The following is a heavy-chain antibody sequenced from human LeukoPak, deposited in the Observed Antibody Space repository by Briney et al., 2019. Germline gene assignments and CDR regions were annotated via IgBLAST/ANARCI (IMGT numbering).Heavy chain of an antibody. CDR2: ISAYNGNT. V-gene: IGHV1-18*01. CDR3: ARNPRPGTFYYGSESYSDYFYYYDMDV. D-gene: IGHD3-10*01. CDR1: GYTFTSYG. J-gene: IGHJ6*02. Sequence: ASVKVSCKASGYTFTSYGISWVRQAPGQGLEWMGWISAYNGNTNHAQKFQGRVTMTTDTSTSTAYMELRSLRSDDTAVYYCARNPRPGTFYYGSESYSDYFYYYDMDVWGQGTTVTVSS.